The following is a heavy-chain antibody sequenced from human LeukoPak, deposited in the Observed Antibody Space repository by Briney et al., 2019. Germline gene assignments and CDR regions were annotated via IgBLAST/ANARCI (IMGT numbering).Heavy chain of an antibody. CDR2: LSGSGSST. J-gene: IGHJ6*02. Sequence: PGGSLRLSCAASGFTFSSYAMSWVRQAPGKGLEWVSALSGSGSSTHYADSVKGRLTISRDNSKNTLYLQMNSLRAEGTAEYYCAKVRGLYYYYGMDVWGQGTTVTVSS. V-gene: IGHV3-23*01. CDR1: GFTFSSYA. CDR3: AKVRGLYYYYGMDV. D-gene: IGHD4-17*01.